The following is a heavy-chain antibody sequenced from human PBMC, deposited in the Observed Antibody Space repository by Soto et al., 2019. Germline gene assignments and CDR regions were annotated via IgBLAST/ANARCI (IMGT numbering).Heavy chain of an antibody. CDR3: APAAANF. V-gene: IGHV3-48*01. CDR2: ISSSSSTI. Sequence: HPGGSLRLSCAASGFTFSSYSMNWVRQAPGKGLEWVSYISSSSSTIYYAESVKGRFTISRDNAKNSLYLQMNSLRAEDTAVYYCAPAAANFWGQGTLVTVSS. CDR1: GFTFSSYS. D-gene: IGHD6-13*01. J-gene: IGHJ4*02.